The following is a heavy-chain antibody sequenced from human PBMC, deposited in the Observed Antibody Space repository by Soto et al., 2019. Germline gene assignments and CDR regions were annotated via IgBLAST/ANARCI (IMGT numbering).Heavy chain of an antibody. D-gene: IGHD2-2*01. CDR2: IYYSGST. CDR1: GGSISSSSYY. Sequence: PSETLSLTCTVSGGSISSSSYYWGWIRQPPGKGLEWIGSIYYSGSTYYNPSLKSRVTISVDTSKNQFSLKLSSVTAADTAVYYCARLYLYYYYYMDVWGKGTTVTVSS. V-gene: IGHV4-39*01. CDR3: ARLYLYYYYYMDV. J-gene: IGHJ6*03.